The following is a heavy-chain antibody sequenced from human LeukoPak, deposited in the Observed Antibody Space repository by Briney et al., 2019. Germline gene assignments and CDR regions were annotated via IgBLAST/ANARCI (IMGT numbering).Heavy chain of an antibody. V-gene: IGHV3-7*04. CDR3: AREYSGYDFDY. D-gene: IGHD5-12*01. J-gene: IGHJ4*02. CDR2: IKEDGFEK. Sequence: GGSLRLSCGASGFTFSRYWMSGVRQAPGKGLEWVANIKEDGFEKYYVDSVKGRFTISRDNAKNSMYLQMNSLRAEDTAVYYCAREYSGYDFDYWGQGTLVTVSS. CDR1: GFTFSRYW.